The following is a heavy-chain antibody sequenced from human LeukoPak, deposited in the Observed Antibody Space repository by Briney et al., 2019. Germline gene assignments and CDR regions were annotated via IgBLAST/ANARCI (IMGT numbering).Heavy chain of an antibody. V-gene: IGHV3-53*01. Sequence: GGSLRLSCAASGFTVSSNYMSWVRQAPGKGLEWVSVIYSGGSTYYADSVKGRFTISRDNSKNTLYLQMNSLRAEDTAVYYCARGLQPAGAYYFDYWGQGTLVTVSS. D-gene: IGHD2-2*01. CDR3: ARGLQPAGAYYFDY. CDR1: GFTVSSNY. CDR2: IYSGGST. J-gene: IGHJ4*02.